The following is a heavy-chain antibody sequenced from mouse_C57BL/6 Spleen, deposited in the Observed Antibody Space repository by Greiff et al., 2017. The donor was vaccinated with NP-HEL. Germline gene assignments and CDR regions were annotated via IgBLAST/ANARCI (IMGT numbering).Heavy chain of an antibody. V-gene: IGHV5-4*01. J-gene: IGHJ2*01. Sequence: EVMLVESGGGLVKPGGSLTLSCAASGFTFSSYAMSWVRQTPEKRLEWVATISAGGSYHYYPDNVKGRFTISRDNAKNNLYLQMSHLKSEDTAMYYCARDGPLDYWGQGTTLTVSS. CDR3: ARDGPLDY. CDR1: GFTFSSYA. CDR2: ISAGGSYH.